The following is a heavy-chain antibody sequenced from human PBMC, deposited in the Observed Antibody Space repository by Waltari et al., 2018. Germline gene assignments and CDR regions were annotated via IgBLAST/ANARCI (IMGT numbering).Heavy chain of an antibody. CDR1: GDSLSGNYW. D-gene: IGHD2-2*01. CDR2: VHPSGKT. Sequence: QVQLQESGQGLVKPSGTLSLTCAVSGDSLSGNYWWSWVRQSPEKGLEWIGQVHPSGKTHYNPSLQSRVTRSVDKPKNQFSLNLNSVTAADTAVYYCAGDRAIGLFFDYWGRGTLVTVSS. J-gene: IGHJ4*02. V-gene: IGHV4-4*02. CDR3: AGDRAIGLFFDY.